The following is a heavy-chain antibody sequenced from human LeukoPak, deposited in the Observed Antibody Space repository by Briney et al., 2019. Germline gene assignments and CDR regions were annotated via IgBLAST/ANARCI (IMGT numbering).Heavy chain of an antibody. Sequence: ASVKVSCKASGGTFSSYAISWVRQAPGQGLEWMGWINPNSGGTNYAQKFQGRVTMTRDTSISTAYMELSRLRSDDTAVYYCARDLKAARSYYDYWGQGTPVTVSS. CDR3: ARDLKAARSYYDY. CDR2: INPNSGGT. V-gene: IGHV1-2*02. J-gene: IGHJ4*02. D-gene: IGHD6-6*01. CDR1: GGTFSSYA.